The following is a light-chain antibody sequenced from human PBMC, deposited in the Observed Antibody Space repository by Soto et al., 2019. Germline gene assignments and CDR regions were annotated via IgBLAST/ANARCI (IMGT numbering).Light chain of an antibody. CDR2: RNI. CDR3: AAWDDSLSGWV. V-gene: IGLV1-47*01. J-gene: IGLJ3*02. CDR1: SSDVGGYNY. Sequence: QSVLTQPASVSGSPGQSITISCTGTSSDVGGYNYVSWYQQHPGNTPKLLIYRNIQRPSGVPDRCSGSKSGTSASLAISGLRSEDEADYYCAAWDDSLSGWVFGGGTKLTVL.